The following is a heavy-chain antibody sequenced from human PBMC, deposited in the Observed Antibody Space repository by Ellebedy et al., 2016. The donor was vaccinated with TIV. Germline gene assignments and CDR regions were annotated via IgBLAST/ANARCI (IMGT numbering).Heavy chain of an antibody. D-gene: IGHD1-1*01. V-gene: IGHV3-7*01. Sequence: GESLKISXAASGFTFSDYNMNWVRQAPGKGLEWVANINQDGSEKYYVDSVKGRFTISRDNAKNSLYLQMNSLRAEDTAVYYCASRPLRYDWNTYFEYWGQGTLVTVSS. CDR2: INQDGSEK. CDR1: GFTFSDYN. J-gene: IGHJ4*02. CDR3: ASRPLRYDWNTYFEY.